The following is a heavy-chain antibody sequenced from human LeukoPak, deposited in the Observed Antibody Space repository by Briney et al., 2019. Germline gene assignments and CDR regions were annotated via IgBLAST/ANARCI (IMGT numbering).Heavy chain of an antibody. CDR3: ARHMTTIAARPGYSSYMDV. CDR2: IYPGDSDT. D-gene: IGHD6-6*01. CDR1: GYSFTNYW. J-gene: IGHJ6*03. V-gene: IGHV5-51*01. Sequence: GESLKISCKGSGYSFTNYWIGWVRQMPGKGLEWMGIIYPGDSDTRYSPSFEGQVTISADKSISTAYLQWSSLKASVTAMYYCARHMTTIAARPGYSSYMDVWGKGTTVTVSS.